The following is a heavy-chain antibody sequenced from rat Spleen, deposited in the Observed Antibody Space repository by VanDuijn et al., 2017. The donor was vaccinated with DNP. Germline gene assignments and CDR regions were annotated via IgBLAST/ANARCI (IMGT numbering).Heavy chain of an antibody. CDR1: GFTFSNYY. V-gene: IGHV5-25*01. CDR3: ARRAYGGSASFDY. CDR2: ITTSGRST. Sequence: EVQLVESGGDLVQPGRSLKLSCAASGFTFSNYYRAWSGQAPKKGLEWVATITTSGRSTYYPDSVKGRFTISRDNGKSSLYLQMNSLKSEDTATYYCARRAYGGSASFDYWGQGVMVTVSS. J-gene: IGHJ2*01. D-gene: IGHD1-11*01.